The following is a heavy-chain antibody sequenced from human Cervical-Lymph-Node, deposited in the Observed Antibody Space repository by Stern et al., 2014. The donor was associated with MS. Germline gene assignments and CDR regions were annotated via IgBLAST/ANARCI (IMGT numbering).Heavy chain of an antibody. J-gene: IGHJ4*02. CDR3: ARLSTAVDF. Sequence: QMQLQESGPGLVKPSETLSLTCDVSGGSISSRYWGWIRQPPGKGLEWIGLISHSGDTKYHPSLQSRVTISLDTSKNQFPLKVPSVTAADTAVYYCARLSTAVDFWGQGTLVTVSS. V-gene: IGHV4-59*08. CDR2: ISHSGDT. CDR1: GGSISSRY.